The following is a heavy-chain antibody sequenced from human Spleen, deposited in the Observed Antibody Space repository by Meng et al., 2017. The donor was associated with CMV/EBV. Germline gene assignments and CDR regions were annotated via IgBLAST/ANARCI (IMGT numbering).Heavy chain of an antibody. J-gene: IGHJ4*02. D-gene: IGHD2-21*01. V-gene: IGHV1-2*02. CDR3: ARGPIDSVSN. CDR2: IKPNSGGT. CDR1: GYTFTGYY. Sequence: ASVKVSCKASGYTFTGYYMHWVRQAPGQGLEWMGWIKPNSGGTNYAQKFQGRVTMTGNASISTAYMELSSLRSEDTAVYYCARGPIDSVSNWGQGTLVTVSS.